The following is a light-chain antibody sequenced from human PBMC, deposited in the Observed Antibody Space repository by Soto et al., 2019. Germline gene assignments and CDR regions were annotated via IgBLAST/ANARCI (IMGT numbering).Light chain of an antibody. CDR3: QHLNSSPP. Sequence: IQLTQSPSSLSASVGDRVTITCRASQDISSYLAWYQQKPGKAPKLLIYAASTLQSGVPSRFSGSGSETDFTLTISSLQPEDFATYYCQHLNSSPPFGGGTKVEIK. CDR2: AAS. CDR1: QDISSY. J-gene: IGKJ4*01. V-gene: IGKV1-9*01.